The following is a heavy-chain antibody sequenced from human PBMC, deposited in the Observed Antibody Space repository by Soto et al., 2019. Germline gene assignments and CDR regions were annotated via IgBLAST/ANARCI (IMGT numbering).Heavy chain of an antibody. CDR3: AKTYGQSYYYYGMDT. J-gene: IGHJ6*04. V-gene: IGHV3-21*06. D-gene: IGHD3-10*01. Sequence: EVPLVESGGGLVKPGGSLILSCAGSGIPFSGYTMNWVRQAPGKGLEWVSCMSGTCSYIYYGDSVKGRFTISRDNANNTLYLQTNSLSVEDTDFNYCAKTYGQSYYYYGMDTWGKGTTVSVSS. CDR2: MSGTCSYI. CDR1: GIPFSGYT.